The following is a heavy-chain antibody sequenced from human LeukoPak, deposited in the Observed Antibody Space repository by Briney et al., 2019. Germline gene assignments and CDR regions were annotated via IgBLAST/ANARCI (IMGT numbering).Heavy chain of an antibody. D-gene: IGHD2-2*01. CDR2: INQDGSEK. V-gene: IGHV3-7*04. J-gene: IGHJ4*02. Sequence: PSETLSLTCTVSGGSINSYYWSWVRQAPGKGLEWVANINQDGSEKYYVDSVRGRFTISRDNAKNSLYLQINSLRAEDTAVYYRARGSTSLLGRSKYWGQGTLVTVSS. CDR1: GGSINSYY. CDR3: ARGSTSLLGRSKY.